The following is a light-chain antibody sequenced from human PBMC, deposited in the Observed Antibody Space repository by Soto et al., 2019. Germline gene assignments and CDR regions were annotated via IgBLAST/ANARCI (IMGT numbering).Light chain of an antibody. CDR3: HQATSGLRT. V-gene: IGKV3-15*01. J-gene: IGKJ1*01. CDR2: GAS. CDR1: QNVATN. Sequence: IVMTQSPVTLSLSPGDRATLSCRASQNVATNVAWYQQKPGQAPRLLIYGASIRDTGVPARFSGSGSGTEFTLTIDSLQSEDFAVFYCHQATSGLRTFGRGTRVEV.